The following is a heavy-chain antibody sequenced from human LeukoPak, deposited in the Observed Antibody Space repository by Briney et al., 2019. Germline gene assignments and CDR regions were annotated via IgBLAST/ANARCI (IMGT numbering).Heavy chain of an antibody. CDR2: TSYDGSNE. V-gene: IGHV3-30*18. Sequence: PGGSLRLSCAASGFTFSTYGMHWVRQAPGKGLEWVALTSYDGSNEFYVDSVKGRFTISRDNTKNTLYLQMNSLRAEDTAVYYCAKTLYPDIAGTGAGGAFDIWGQGTMVTVSS. J-gene: IGHJ3*02. CDR1: GFTFSTYG. CDR3: AKTLYPDIAGTGAGGAFDI. D-gene: IGHD6-13*01.